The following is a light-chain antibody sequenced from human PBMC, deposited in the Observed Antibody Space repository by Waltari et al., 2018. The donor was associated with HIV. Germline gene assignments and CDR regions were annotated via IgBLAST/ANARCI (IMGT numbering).Light chain of an antibody. Sequence: QSVLTQPPSASGTPGQRVTISCSGSSSNIGSNTVNWYQQLPGTAPKLLIYSNNPRPSGGPDRCSGSKPGTSSSLAISGLQSEDEADYYCTAWDDGLSDPVFGGGTKLTVL. CDR2: SNN. V-gene: IGLV1-44*01. CDR3: TAWDDGLSDPV. J-gene: IGLJ3*02. CDR1: SSNIGSNT.